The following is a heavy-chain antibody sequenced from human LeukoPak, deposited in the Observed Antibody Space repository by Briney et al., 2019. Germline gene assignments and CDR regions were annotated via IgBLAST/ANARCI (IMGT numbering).Heavy chain of an antibody. Sequence: ASVKVSCKASGYTFTGYYMHWVRQAPGQGLEWMGWINPNSGGTNYAQKFQGRVTMTRDTSISTAYMELSRLRSEDTAVYYCARVRDGYNSEFRPDAFDIWGQGTMVTVSS. V-gene: IGHV1-2*02. CDR3: ARVRDGYNSEFRPDAFDI. J-gene: IGHJ3*02. CDR2: INPNSGGT. CDR1: GYTFTGYY. D-gene: IGHD5-24*01.